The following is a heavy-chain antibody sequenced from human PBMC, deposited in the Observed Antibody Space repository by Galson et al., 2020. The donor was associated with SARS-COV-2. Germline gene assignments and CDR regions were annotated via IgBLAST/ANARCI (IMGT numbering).Heavy chain of an antibody. D-gene: IGHD3-10*01. V-gene: IGHV2-70*01. CDR1: GFSLSTSGMC. CDR3: ARVRGRADRWFGELNYYGMDV. J-gene: IGHJ6*02. Sequence: SGPTLVKPTQTLTLTCTFSGFSLSTSGMCVSWIRQPPGKALEWLALIDWDDDKYYSTSLKTRLTISKDTSKNQVVLTMTNMDPVDTGTYYCARVRGRADRWFGELNYYGMDVWGQGTTVTVSS. CDR2: IDWDDDK.